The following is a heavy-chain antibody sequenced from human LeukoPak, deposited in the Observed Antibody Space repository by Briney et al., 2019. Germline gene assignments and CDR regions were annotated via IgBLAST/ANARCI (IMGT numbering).Heavy chain of an antibody. D-gene: IGHD2-2*01. J-gene: IGHJ4*02. V-gene: IGHV1-18*01. CDR1: GYTFTNYA. Sequence: ASVKDSCKASGYTFTNYAINWVRQAPGQGLEWMGWISAYNGNTNYAQKLQGRVTMTTDTFTSTAYMALRSLRSDDTAVYYCARAGLVVPAAIDYWGQGTLVTVSS. CDR3: ARAGLVVPAAIDY. CDR2: ISAYNGNT.